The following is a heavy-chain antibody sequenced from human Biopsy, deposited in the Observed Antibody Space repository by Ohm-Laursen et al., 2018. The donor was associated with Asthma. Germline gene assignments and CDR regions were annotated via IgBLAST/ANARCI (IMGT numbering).Heavy chain of an antibody. J-gene: IGHJ5*02. Sequence: SLRLSCAASGFSFSSYGMHWVRQAPGKGLEWVSLIWYDGSKKYYSEPVKGRFTIARDNSKNTLYLQMNSLRAEDTAVYYCARGREGSGSYFTSHWFDPWGQGTLVTVSS. V-gene: IGHV3-33*01. D-gene: IGHD3-10*01. CDR1: GFSFSSYG. CDR2: IWYDGSKK. CDR3: ARGREGSGSYFTSHWFDP.